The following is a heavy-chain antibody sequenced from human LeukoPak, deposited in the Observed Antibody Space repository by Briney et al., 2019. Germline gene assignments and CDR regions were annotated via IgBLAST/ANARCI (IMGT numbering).Heavy chain of an antibody. Sequence: PGGSLRLSCAASGFTFDDYAMHWVRQASGKGLEGVSGISWNSGNIGYADSVKGRFTISRDNAKNSLYLQMNSLRAADMALYYCAKDIRYDSSGYRFDAFDIWGQGTMVTVSS. J-gene: IGHJ3*02. CDR2: ISWNSGNI. CDR1: GFTFDDYA. CDR3: AKDIRYDSSGYRFDAFDI. V-gene: IGHV3-9*03. D-gene: IGHD3-22*01.